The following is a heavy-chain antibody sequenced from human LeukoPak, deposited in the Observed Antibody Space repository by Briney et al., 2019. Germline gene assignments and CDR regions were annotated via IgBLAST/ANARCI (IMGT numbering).Heavy chain of an antibody. CDR3: ARSGPYYYHYMDV. D-gene: IGHD3-10*01. CDR2: IYHSGST. CDR1: GYSITRGYY. V-gene: IGHV4-38-2*02. J-gene: IGHJ6*03. Sequence: SETLSLTCTVSGYSITRGYYWGLIRQPPGKGLEWIGSIYHSGSTYYNPSLKSRVVISVDTSKNQFSLKLNSVIAADTAVYYCARSGPYYYHYMDVWGKGTTVTVSS.